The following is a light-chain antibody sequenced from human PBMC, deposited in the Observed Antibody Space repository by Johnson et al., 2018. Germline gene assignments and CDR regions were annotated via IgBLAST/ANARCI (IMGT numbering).Light chain of an antibody. CDR3: GTWDSSLSAGNV. CDR2: ENN. J-gene: IGLJ1*01. CDR1: SSNIGNNY. Sequence: QSVLTQPPSVSAAPGQKVTISCSGSSSNIGNNYVSWYQQLPGTAPKLLIYENNKRPSGIPDRFSGSKSGTSATLGITGLQTGDDADYYCGTWDSSLSAGNVFVTVTKVPSL. V-gene: IGLV1-51*02.